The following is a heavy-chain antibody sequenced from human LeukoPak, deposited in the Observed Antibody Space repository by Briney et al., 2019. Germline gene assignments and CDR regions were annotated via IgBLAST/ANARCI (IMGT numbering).Heavy chain of an antibody. Sequence: ASVKVSCKASGSTFPGYYMHWVRQAPGQGLEWMGWINPNSGGTNNAQKFQGRVTMTRDTSSSTAYIELSRLISDDTAVYYCARTDYYDTSGHIDYWGQGTLVTVSS. D-gene: IGHD3-22*01. V-gene: IGHV1-2*02. CDR2: INPNSGGT. J-gene: IGHJ4*02. CDR3: ARTDYYDTSGHIDY. CDR1: GSTFPGYY.